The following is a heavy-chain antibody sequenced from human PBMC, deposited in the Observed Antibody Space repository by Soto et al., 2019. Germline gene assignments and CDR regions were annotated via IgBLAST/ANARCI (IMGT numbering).Heavy chain of an antibody. CDR2: IIPIFGTA. CDR3: ARAGIAAAGTGYYYYGMDV. CDR1: GGTFSSYA. Sequence: QVQLVQSGAEVKKPGSSVKVSCKASGGTFSSYAISWVRQAPGQGLEWMGGIIPIFGTANYAQKFQGRVTITADESTSTAYSELSSLRSEDTAVYYCARAGIAAAGTGYYYYGMDVWGQGTTVTVSS. D-gene: IGHD6-13*01. J-gene: IGHJ6*02. V-gene: IGHV1-69*01.